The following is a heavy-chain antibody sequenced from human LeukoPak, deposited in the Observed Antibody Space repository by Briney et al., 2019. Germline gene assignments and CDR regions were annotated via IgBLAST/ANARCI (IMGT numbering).Heavy chain of an antibody. CDR2: VCNSGST. Sequence: SETLSLTCTVSGGSISGYHWSWIRQPPGKGLEWIGHVCNSGSTNYNPSLKSRVTISVDTSKRQFSLELKSVTAADTAVYYCARQRFTFWSAYYRVPLAFDIWGQGTMVTVSS. V-gene: IGHV4-59*08. CDR1: GGSISGYH. D-gene: IGHD3-3*01. CDR3: ARQRFTFWSAYYRVPLAFDI. J-gene: IGHJ3*02.